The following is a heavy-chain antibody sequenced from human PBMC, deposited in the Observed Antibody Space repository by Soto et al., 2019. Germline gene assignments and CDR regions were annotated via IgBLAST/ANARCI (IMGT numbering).Heavy chain of an antibody. D-gene: IGHD1-26*01. CDR2: ISGSGGST. Sequence: GGSLRLSCAASGFTFSSYAMSWVRQAPGKGLEWVSAISGSGGSTYYADSVKGRFTISRDNSKITLYLQMNSLRAEDTAVYYCAKDSGSYQSNWFDPWGQGTLVTVSS. J-gene: IGHJ5*02. CDR1: GFTFSSYA. V-gene: IGHV3-23*01. CDR3: AKDSGSYQSNWFDP.